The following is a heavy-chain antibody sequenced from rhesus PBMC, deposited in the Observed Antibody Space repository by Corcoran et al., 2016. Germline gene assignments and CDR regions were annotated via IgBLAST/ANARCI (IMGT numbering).Heavy chain of an antibody. CDR3: ANGIAAARHWYFDL. CDR1: GGSLRGGYYY. CDR2: SYSRSGNT. J-gene: IGHJ2*01. D-gene: IGHD6-25*01. V-gene: IGHV4S12*01. Sequence: QVKLQESGPVMVKTLETLSITCAVSGGSLRGGYYYWSWIRQPPGKGLEWMGGSYSRSGNTYYNPYLKSRVTIYKETSRNQFSRKRSSVTAADTAGYYCANGIAAARHWYFDLWGPGTPITISS.